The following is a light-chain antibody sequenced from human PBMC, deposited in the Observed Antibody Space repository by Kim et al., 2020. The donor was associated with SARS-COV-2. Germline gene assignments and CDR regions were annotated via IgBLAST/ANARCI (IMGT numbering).Light chain of an antibody. J-gene: IGKJ4*01. CDR1: QSVSTD. Sequence: VCAGATVTLTGRASQSVSTDLAWYKQRPAQGPTILIDGATSSGTGTPARFRGSGSEADFTLTISHLEADEVDHYNCQQRSNGALTFGGGTKVDIK. CDR3: QQRSNGALT. CDR2: GAT. V-gene: IGKV3-11*01.